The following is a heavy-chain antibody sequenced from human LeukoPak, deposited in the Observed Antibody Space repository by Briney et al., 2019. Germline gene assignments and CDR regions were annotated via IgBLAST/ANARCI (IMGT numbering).Heavy chain of an antibody. J-gene: IGHJ4*02. CDR1: GFTFSSYE. Sequence: GGSLRLSCAASGFTFSSYEMNWVRQAPGKGLEWVSYISSSGSTIYYADSVKGRFTISRDNAKNSLYLQMNSLRAEDTAVYYCATNGYIVVVLAAMESINEDYWGQGTLVTVSS. CDR2: ISSSGSTI. D-gene: IGHD2-2*01. V-gene: IGHV3-48*03. CDR3: ATNGYIVVVLAAMESINEDY.